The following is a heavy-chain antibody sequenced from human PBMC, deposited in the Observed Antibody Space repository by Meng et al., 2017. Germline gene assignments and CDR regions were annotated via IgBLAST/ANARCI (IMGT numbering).Heavy chain of an antibody. J-gene: IGHJ4*02. Sequence: QVQLVESGGGVAQPGRSLRLSCAASGFTFSSYAMHWVRQAPGKGLEWVAVISYDGSNKYYADSVKGRFTISRDNSKNTLYLQMNSLRAEDTAVYYCARGKILWWLDYWGQGTLVTVSS. CDR3: ARGKILWWLDY. CDR1: GFTFSSYA. CDR2: ISYDGSNK. V-gene: IGHV3-30*01. D-gene: IGHD2-21*01.